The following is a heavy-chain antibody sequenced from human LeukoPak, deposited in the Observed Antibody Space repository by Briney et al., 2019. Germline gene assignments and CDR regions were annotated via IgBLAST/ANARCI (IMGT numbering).Heavy chain of an antibody. CDR2: MNPNSGNT. CDR3: ARGSVYYDFWSGYYPDWFDP. CDR1: GYTFTSYD. Sequence: ASVKVSCKASGYTFTSYDINWVRQATGQGLEWMGWMNPNSGNTGYAQKFQGRVTMTRNTSISTAYMELSSLRSEDTAVYYCARGSVYYDFWSGYYPDWFDPWGQGTLVTVSS. J-gene: IGHJ5*02. D-gene: IGHD3-3*01. V-gene: IGHV1-8*01.